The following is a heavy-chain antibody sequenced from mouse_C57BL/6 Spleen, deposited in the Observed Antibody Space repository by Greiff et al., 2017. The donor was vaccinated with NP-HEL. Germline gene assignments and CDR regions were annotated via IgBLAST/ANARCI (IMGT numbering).Heavy chain of an antibody. CDR3: ASYYDGYDWYFDV. J-gene: IGHJ1*03. D-gene: IGHD2-3*01. CDR2: IHPNSGST. Sequence: VQLQQPGAELVKPGASVKLSCKASGYTFTSYWMHWVKQRPGQGLEWIGMIHPNSGSTNYNEKFKSKATLTVDKSSSTAYMQLSSLTSEDSAVYDCASYYDGYDWYFDVWGTGTTVTVSS. CDR1: GYTFTSYW. V-gene: IGHV1-64*01.